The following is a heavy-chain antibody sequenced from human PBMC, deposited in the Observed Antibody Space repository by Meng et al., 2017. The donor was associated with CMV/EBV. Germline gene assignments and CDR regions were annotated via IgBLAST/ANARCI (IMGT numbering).Heavy chain of an antibody. J-gene: IGHJ6*02. CDR2: IIPIFGTA. CDR3: ARADIVVVPAAPRFRYYYYGMDV. Sequence: SVKVSCKASGGTFISYATSRVRQAPGQGLEWMGGIIPIFGTANYAQKFQGRVTITTDESTSTAYMELSSLRSEDTAVYYCARADIVVVPAAPRFRYYYYGMDVWGQGTTVTVSS. CDR1: GGTFISYA. D-gene: IGHD2-2*01. V-gene: IGHV1-69*05.